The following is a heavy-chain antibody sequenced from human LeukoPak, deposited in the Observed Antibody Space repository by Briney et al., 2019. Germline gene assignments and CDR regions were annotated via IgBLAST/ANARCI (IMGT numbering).Heavy chain of an antibody. CDR3: ARGPADGSGSYYLRLGY. J-gene: IGHJ4*02. V-gene: IGHV1-69*13. D-gene: IGHD3-10*01. CDR1: GGTFSSYA. Sequence: SVKVSCKASGGTFSSYAISWVRQAPGQGLEWMGGIIPIFGTANYAQKFQGRVTITADESTSTAYMELSSLRSEDTAVYYCARGPADGSGSYYLRLGYWGQGTLVTVSS. CDR2: IIPIFGTA.